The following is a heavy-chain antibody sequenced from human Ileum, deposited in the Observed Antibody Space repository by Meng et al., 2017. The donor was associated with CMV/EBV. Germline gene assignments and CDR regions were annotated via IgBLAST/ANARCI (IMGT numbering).Heavy chain of an antibody. Sequence: QITLKESGPTVVKPPQTLTLTCTFSGFSLTTNGAVVGWLRQPPGKALEWLALIYWDDDKHYSPSLESRLTIIKDTSRNRVIFIMTDMDPIDTATYYCAYRRGGGSGWNWFGPWGQGTLVTVSS. CDR1: GFSLTTNGAV. D-gene: IGHD6-19*01. CDR3: AYRRGGGSGWNWFGP. J-gene: IGHJ5*02. CDR2: IYWDDDK. V-gene: IGHV2-5*02.